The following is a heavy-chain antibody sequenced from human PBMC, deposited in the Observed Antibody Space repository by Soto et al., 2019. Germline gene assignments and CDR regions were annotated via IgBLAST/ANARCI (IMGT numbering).Heavy chain of an antibody. Sequence: EVQLVESGGGLIQPGGSLRLSCAASGFIVSNKYMTWVRQAPGKGLEWVATIYARGDTYYAGSVKGRFTISRDNSANTLFRQMNSLRADDTAMYYCARERDTTGYILRYWGQGTLVTVSS. V-gene: IGHV3-53*01. J-gene: IGHJ4*02. CDR2: IYARGDT. D-gene: IGHD3-9*01. CDR3: ARERDTTGYILRY. CDR1: GFIVSNKY.